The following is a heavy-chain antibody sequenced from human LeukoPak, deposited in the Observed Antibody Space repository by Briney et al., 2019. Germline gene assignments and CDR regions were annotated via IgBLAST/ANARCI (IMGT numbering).Heavy chain of an antibody. CDR3: ASSRGLYDNSGSIPLEYFDY. Sequence: PGGPLRLSCAACGLPFSRYNVHWPPEAPGKGLEWLSSMNRSGAHIYYGDSVKGRFTTATDKAKNSLYLQMTRLRADDTTVYYCASSRGLYDNSGSIPLEYFDYWGQGTLVTVSS. J-gene: IGHJ4*02. CDR2: MNRSGAHI. CDR1: GLPFSRYN. V-gene: IGHV3-21*01. D-gene: IGHD3-22*01.